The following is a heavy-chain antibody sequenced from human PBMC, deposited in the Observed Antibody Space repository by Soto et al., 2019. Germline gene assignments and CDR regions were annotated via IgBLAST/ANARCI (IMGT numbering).Heavy chain of an antibody. Sequence: QVQLQESGPGLVKPSQTLSLTCTVSGGSISSGGYYWSWIRQHPGKGVEWIGYIYYSGSTYYNPSLKSRVTISVDTSKNQFSLKLISVTAADTAVYYCADWITMVRGVITAFDIWGQGTMVTVSS. D-gene: IGHD3-10*01. J-gene: IGHJ3*02. CDR2: IYYSGST. CDR3: ADWITMVRGVITAFDI. V-gene: IGHV4-31*03. CDR1: GGSISSGGYY.